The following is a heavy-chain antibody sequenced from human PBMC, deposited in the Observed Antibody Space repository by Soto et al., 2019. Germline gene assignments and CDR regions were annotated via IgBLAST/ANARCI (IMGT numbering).Heavy chain of an antibody. D-gene: IGHD3-3*01. CDR3: ARMIYFWCCYCMQVNWYDL. CDR1: GGSISSGGYY. V-gene: IGHV4-31*03. Sequence: PSETLSLTCTVSGGSISSGGYYWSWIRQHPGKGLEWIGYIYYSGSTYYNPSLKSRVTISVDTSKNQFSLKLSSVTAADTAVYYCARMIYFWCCYCMQVNWYDLRAQGTPVPGS. J-gene: IGHJ5*02. CDR2: IYYSGST.